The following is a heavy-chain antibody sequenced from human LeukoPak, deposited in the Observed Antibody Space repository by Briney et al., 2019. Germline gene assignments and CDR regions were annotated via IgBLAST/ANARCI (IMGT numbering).Heavy chain of an antibody. CDR1: GGSISSYY. D-gene: IGHD6-13*01. CDR3: ARQYSSSFDY. CDR2: IYYSGST. J-gene: IGHJ4*02. Sequence: SETLSLTCTVSGGSISSYYWSWIRQPPGKGLEWIGYIYYSGSTNYNPSLKSRVTISVDTSKNQLSLKLSSVTAADTAVYYCARQYSSSFDYWGQGTLVTVSS. V-gene: IGHV4-59*08.